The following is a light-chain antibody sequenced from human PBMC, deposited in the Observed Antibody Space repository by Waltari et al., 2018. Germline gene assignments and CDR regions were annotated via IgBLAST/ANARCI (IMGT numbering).Light chain of an antibody. Sequence: ETVMTQSPDTLSVSPGERATLSCRASQSVSRNLAWYQQKPGQAPRLLIFNASTRATGITGRFSGSGSGTQFTLTISSLQSEDFAVYYCQQYNSWPYTFGQGTKLEIK. CDR1: QSVSRN. CDR3: QQYNSWPYT. J-gene: IGKJ2*01. CDR2: NAS. V-gene: IGKV3-15*01.